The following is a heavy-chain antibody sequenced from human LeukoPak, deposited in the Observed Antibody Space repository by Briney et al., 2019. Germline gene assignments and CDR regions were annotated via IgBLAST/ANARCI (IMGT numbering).Heavy chain of an antibody. D-gene: IGHD3-9*01. Sequence: PETLSLTCIVSGGSITSDYWSWIRQPPGKGLEWIGYIENSGRTEYNPSLMSRITISVDTSKNQFSLKLSSVTAADTAVYYCARARKLRYFDWSPGLPFFDYWGQGTLVTVSS. J-gene: IGHJ4*02. CDR3: ARARKLRYFDWSPGLPFFDY. V-gene: IGHV4-59*12. CDR2: IENSGRT. CDR1: GGSITSDY.